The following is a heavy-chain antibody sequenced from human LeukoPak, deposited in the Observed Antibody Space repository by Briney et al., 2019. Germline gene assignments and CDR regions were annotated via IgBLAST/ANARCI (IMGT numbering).Heavy chain of an antibody. CDR1: GRSFSGYF. Sequence: SSETLSLTCAVFGRSFSGYFWNWIRQPPGKGLEWIGEIAHSGSTDFHPSLKSRATLPVDTSKNQFFLKLSSVTAAYTAVYYCARSYYVSGRLESCGQGTLVTVSS. D-gene: IGHD3-10*01. CDR2: IAHSGST. V-gene: IGHV4-34*01. J-gene: IGHJ4*02. CDR3: ARSYYVSGRLES.